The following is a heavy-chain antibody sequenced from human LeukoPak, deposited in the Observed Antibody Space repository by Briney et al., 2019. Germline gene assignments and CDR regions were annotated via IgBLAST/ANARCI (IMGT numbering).Heavy chain of an antibody. D-gene: IGHD1-26*01. CDR3: ACISGGEVDY. V-gene: IGHV3-21*01. CDR2: ISSSSSYI. Sequence: TGGSLRLSCAASGFTFSSYSMNWVRQAPGKGLEWVSSISSSSSYIYYADSVKGRFTISRDNAKNSLYLQMNGLRAEDTAVYYCACISGGEVDYWGQGTLVTVSS. CDR1: GFTFSSYS. J-gene: IGHJ4*02.